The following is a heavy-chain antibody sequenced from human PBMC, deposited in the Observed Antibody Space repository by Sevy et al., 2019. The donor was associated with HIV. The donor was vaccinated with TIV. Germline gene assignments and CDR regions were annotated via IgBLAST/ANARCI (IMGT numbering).Heavy chain of an antibody. D-gene: IGHD6-13*01. Sequence: SETLSLTCTVSGGSISSSSYYWGWIRQPPGNGLEWIGSIYYSGSTYYNPSLKSRVTISVDTSKNQFSLKLSSVTAADTAVYYCARPLVGWRVIAAAGTGWFDPWGQGTLVTVSS. CDR1: GGSISSSSYY. V-gene: IGHV4-39*01. CDR3: ARPLVGWRVIAAAGTGWFDP. CDR2: IYYSGST. J-gene: IGHJ5*02.